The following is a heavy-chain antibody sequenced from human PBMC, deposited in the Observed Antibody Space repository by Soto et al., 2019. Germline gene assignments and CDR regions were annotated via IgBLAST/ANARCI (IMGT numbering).Heavy chain of an antibody. D-gene: IGHD5-12*01. CDR3: ARKGKTVDSYYYYGMDV. CDR1: GDSIGSYY. Sequence: PSETLSLTCTVSGDSIGSYYWSWLRQPPGKGLEWIGYIFHSGSTNYSPSFQRRLTISVDTSKNQFSLKLSSVTAADTAVYYCARKGKTVDSYYYYGMDVWGQGTTVTVSS. J-gene: IGHJ6*02. V-gene: IGHV4-59*01. CDR2: IFHSGST.